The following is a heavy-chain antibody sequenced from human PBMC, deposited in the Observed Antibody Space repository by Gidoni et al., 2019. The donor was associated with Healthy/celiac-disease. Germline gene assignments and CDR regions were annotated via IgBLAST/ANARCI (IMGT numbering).Heavy chain of an antibody. Sequence: QVQLVQSGAEVKKPGSSVKVSCKASGGTFSSYAISWVRQAPGQGLEWLGGIIPIFGTANYAQKFQGRVTITADESTSTAYMELSSLRSEDTAVYYCARDYYDSSGYFAEGWFDPWGQGTLVTVSS. V-gene: IGHV1-69*01. CDR2: IIPIFGTA. CDR1: GGTFSSYA. D-gene: IGHD3-22*01. J-gene: IGHJ5*02. CDR3: ARDYYDSSGYFAEGWFDP.